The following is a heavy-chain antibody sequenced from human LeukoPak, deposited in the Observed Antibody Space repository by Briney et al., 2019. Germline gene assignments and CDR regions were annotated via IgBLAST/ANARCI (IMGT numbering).Heavy chain of an antibody. CDR1: GGSISSGGYS. J-gene: IGHJ3*02. V-gene: IGHV4-30-2*01. CDR2: IYHSGST. CDR3: ASYSPGASDAFDI. D-gene: IGHD2-15*01. Sequence: SETLSLTCAVSGGSISSGGYSWSWIRQPPGKGLEWIGYIYHSGSTYYNPSLKSRVTISVDRSKNQFSLKLSSVTAADTAVYYCASYSPGASDAFDIWGQGTMVTVSS.